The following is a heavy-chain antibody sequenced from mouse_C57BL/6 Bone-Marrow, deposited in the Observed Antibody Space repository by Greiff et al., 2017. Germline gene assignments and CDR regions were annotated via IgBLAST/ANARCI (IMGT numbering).Heavy chain of an antibody. D-gene: IGHD4-1*01. CDR2: IDPSDSYT. J-gene: IGHJ2*01. Sequence: QVQLKQPGAELVRPGTSVKLSCKASGYTFTSYWMHWVKQRPGQGLEWIGVIDPSDSYTNYNQKFKGKATLTVDTSSSTAYMQLSSLTSEDSAVYYCARWEEYYFDYWGQGTTLTVSS. CDR1: GYTFTSYW. CDR3: ARWEEYYFDY. V-gene: IGHV1-59*01.